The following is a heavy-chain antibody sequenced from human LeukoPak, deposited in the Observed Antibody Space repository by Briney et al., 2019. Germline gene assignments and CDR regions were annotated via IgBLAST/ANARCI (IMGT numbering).Heavy chain of an antibody. Sequence: SETLSLTCTASGGSISSYSWSWIRQTTGKGLEWIGYIYYSGSTNYNPSLKSRVTISVDTSKNQFSLRLSSVTAADTAVYYCARLYSSSWYRTGDYWGQGTLVTVSS. D-gene: IGHD6-13*01. V-gene: IGHV4-59*01. J-gene: IGHJ4*02. CDR1: GGSISSYS. CDR3: ARLYSSSWYRTGDY. CDR2: IYYSGST.